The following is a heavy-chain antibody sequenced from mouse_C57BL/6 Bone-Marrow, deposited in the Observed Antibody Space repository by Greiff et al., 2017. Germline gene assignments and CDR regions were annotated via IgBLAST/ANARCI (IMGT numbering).Heavy chain of an antibody. CDR1: GFNIKDYY. Sequence: VQLQQSGAELVKPGASVKLSCTASGFNIKDYYMHWVKQRTEQGLEWIGRIDPEDGDTKYAPKFQGKATITADTSSNTAYLQLSSLTSEDTAVDYCARVPWGVLRGVDYWRQGTTLTVSS. CDR2: IDPEDGDT. CDR3: ARVPWGVLRGVDY. V-gene: IGHV14-2*01. D-gene: IGHD1-1*01. J-gene: IGHJ2*01.